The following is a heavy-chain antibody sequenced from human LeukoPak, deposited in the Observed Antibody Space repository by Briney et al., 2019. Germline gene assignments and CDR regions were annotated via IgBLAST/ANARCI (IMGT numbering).Heavy chain of an antibody. CDR1: GGSISNYY. Sequence: SAETLSLTCAVSGGSISNYYWSWIRQPPGKGLECIGYIYYTGSTTYNPSLKSRVTISGDSSKNQFSLRLSSVTAADTAVYYCARLSTTSGWYSWFDPWGQGTLVTVSS. CDR3: ARLSTTSGWYSWFDP. CDR2: IYYTGST. D-gene: IGHD6-19*01. V-gene: IGHV4-59*08. J-gene: IGHJ5*02.